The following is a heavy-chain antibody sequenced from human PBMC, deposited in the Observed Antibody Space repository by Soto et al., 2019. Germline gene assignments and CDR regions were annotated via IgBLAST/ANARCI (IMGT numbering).Heavy chain of an antibody. Sequence: VESQGLSCAASGFNFSSYSMNWVRQAPGKGLEWVSSISSSSIYIYYADSVKGRFTISRDNAKNPLYLQMNSLRAEDTAVYYCARMIYHRWAFDIWGQGTMVTVSS. J-gene: IGHJ3*02. V-gene: IGHV3-21*01. CDR2: ISSSSIYI. CDR3: ARMIYHRWAFDI. CDR1: GFNFSSYS. D-gene: IGHD2-2*01.